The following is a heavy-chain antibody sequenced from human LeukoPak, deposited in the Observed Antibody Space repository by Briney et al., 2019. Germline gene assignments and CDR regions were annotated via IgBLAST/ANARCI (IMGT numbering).Heavy chain of an antibody. J-gene: IGHJ4*02. CDR3: ANEGYCSSTTCYARSDFDY. CDR1: GFTFSSYA. CDR2: INDSGGST. Sequence: PGGSLRLSCAASGFTFSSYAMSWVRQAPGKGLEWVSGINDSGGSTYYADSVKGRFTTSRDNSKNTLYLQMNSLRADDTAVYYCANEGYCSSTTCYARSDFDYWGQGTLVTVSS. V-gene: IGHV3-23*01. D-gene: IGHD2-2*01.